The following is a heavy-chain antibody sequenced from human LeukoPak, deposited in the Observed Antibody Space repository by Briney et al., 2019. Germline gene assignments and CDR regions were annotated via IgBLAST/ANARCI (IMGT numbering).Heavy chain of an antibody. D-gene: IGHD6-6*01. CDR3: ARDFGSSIP. CDR1: GGSISSDDYY. Sequence: SQTLSLTCTASGGSISSDDYYWSWIRQPPGKGLEWIGYIYYSGNTYYNPSLKSRVSISVDTSKNQFSLKVSSVTAADTAVYYCARDFGSSIPWGQGTLVTVSS. V-gene: IGHV4-30-4*08. CDR2: IYYSGNT. J-gene: IGHJ5*02.